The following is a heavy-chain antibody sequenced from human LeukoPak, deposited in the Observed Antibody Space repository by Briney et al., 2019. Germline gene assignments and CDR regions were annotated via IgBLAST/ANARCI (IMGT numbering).Heavy chain of an antibody. V-gene: IGHV3-23*01. CDR1: GFTFSSYA. CDR3: ASYRNFPIDY. CDR2: ISGSGGST. J-gene: IGHJ4*02. D-gene: IGHD3-16*02. Sequence: GGSLRLSCAASGFTFSSYAMSWVRQAPGKGLEWVSAISGSGGSTYYADSVKGRFTISRDNSKNTLYLRMNSLRAEDTAVYYCASYRNFPIDYWGQGTLVTVSS.